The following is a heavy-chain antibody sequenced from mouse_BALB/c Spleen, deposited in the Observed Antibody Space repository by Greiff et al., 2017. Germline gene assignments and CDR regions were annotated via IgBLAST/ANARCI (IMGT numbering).Heavy chain of an antibody. Sequence: EVKVVESGGGLVQPGGSRKLSCAASGFTFSSFGMHWVRQAPEKGLEWVAYISSGSSTIYYADTVKGRFTISRDNPKNTLFLQMTSLRSEDTAMYYCARVGSYAMDYWGQGTSVTVSS. V-gene: IGHV5-17*02. D-gene: IGHD1-1*01. CDR2: ISSGSSTI. CDR3: ARVGSYAMDY. J-gene: IGHJ4*01. CDR1: GFTFSSFG.